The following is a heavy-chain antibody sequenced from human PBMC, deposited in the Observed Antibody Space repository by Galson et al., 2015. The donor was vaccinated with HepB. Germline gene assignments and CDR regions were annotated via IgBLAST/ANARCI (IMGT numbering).Heavy chain of an antibody. V-gene: IGHV1-69*06. Sequence: SVKVSCKASGGTFSSYAIRWVRQAPGQGLEWMGWIIPICGRANYAQKFQGRVTITADKSTSTAYMELSSLRSEDTAVYYCARLSLGELSPNDAFDIWGQGTMVTVSS. CDR1: GGTFSSYA. CDR2: IIPICGRA. CDR3: ARLSLGELSPNDAFDI. D-gene: IGHD3-16*02. J-gene: IGHJ3*02.